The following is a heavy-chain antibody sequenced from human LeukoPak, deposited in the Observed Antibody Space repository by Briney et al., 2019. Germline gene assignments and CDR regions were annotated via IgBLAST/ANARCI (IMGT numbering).Heavy chain of an antibody. CDR3: ANTSPTVTSLFDY. J-gene: IGHJ4*02. V-gene: IGHV3-30*02. D-gene: IGHD4-17*01. CDR2: IRYDGSNK. Sequence: GGSLRLSCAASGITFSSYGMHWVSQAPGKGLEWVAFIRYDGSNKYYADSVKGRFTISRDNSKNTLYLQMNSLRAEDTALYYCANTSPTVTSLFDYWGQGTLVTVSS. CDR1: GITFSSYG.